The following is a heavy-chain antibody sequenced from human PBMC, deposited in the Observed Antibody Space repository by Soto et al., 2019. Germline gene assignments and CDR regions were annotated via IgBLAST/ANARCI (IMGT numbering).Heavy chain of an antibody. CDR3: ARESRGYSYGAGVIDY. J-gene: IGHJ4*02. CDR1: GYTFTSYG. V-gene: IGHV1-18*01. D-gene: IGHD5-18*01. Sequence: ASVKVSCKASGYTFTSYGISWVRQAPGQGLEWMGWISAYNGNTNYAQKLQGRVTMTTDTSTSTAYMELRSLRSDDTAVYYCARESRGYSYGAGVIDYWGQGTLVTVS. CDR2: ISAYNGNT.